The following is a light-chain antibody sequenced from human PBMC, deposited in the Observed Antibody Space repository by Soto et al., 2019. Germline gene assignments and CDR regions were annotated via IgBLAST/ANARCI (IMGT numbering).Light chain of an antibody. Sequence: TQSPSTLSAFVGDRVTITCRASQNIGRSLAWYQHKPGQAPRLIIYEASNRAAGIPARFSGSGSGTDFTLTITSLEPEDFAFYYCHQRQRWPRTFGQGTKVDI. CDR2: EAS. V-gene: IGKV3-11*01. J-gene: IGKJ1*01. CDR1: QNIGRS. CDR3: HQRQRWPRT.